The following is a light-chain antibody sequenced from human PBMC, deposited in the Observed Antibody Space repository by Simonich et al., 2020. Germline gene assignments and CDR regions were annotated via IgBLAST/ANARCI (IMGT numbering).Light chain of an antibody. CDR1: SWDVVGYNY. Sequence: SALTQPRSVSGSPGQSVTISCTGTSWDVVGYNYFSWYQQHPGKAPKLMIYDVSKRPSGVPDRFSGSKSGNTASLTISGLQAEDEADYYCSSYTSSSTWVFGGGTKLTVL. CDR3: SSYTSSSTWV. V-gene: IGLV2-11*01. J-gene: IGLJ3*02. CDR2: DVS.